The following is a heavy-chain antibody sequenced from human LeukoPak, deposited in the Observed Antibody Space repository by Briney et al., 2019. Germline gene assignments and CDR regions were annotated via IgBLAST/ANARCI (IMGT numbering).Heavy chain of an antibody. Sequence: GASVKVSCKPSGYIFTDYFIHWVRQAPGQGLEWMGWMNPDSGGTSYAQKFQGRVTMTRDTSINTAYLELNRLRSDDTAVYFCARRASGFVTKFDFWGQGTLVTVSS. V-gene: IGHV1-2*02. CDR1: GYIFTDYF. CDR2: MNPDSGGT. J-gene: IGHJ5*01. CDR3: ARRASGFVTKFDF. D-gene: IGHD3-10*01.